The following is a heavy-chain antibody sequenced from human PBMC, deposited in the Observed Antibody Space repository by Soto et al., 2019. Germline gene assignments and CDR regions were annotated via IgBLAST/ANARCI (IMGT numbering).Heavy chain of an antibody. CDR3: ARVVLLWFGEQKSPSYFDC. CDR2: INHSGST. Sequence: QVQLQQWGAGLLKPSETLSLTCAVYGGSFSGYYWSWIRQPPGKGLVWFGEINHSGSTNYNPSLKSRVTISVYTSKNQFSLMLSSVTAADTAVYYCARVVLLWFGEQKSPSYFDCWGQGTMVTVSS. J-gene: IGHJ4*02. V-gene: IGHV4-34*01. D-gene: IGHD3-10*01. CDR1: GGSFSGYY.